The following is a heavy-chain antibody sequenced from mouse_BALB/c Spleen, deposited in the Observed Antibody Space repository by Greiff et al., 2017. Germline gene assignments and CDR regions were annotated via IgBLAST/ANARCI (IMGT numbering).Heavy chain of an antibody. V-gene: IGHV2-9-2*01. D-gene: IGHD2-3*01. CDR2: IWTGGGT. CDR1: GFSLTSYD. CDR3: VRDSPYDGFDY. Sequence: VMLVESGPGLVAPSQSLSITCTVSGFSLTSYDISWILQPPGKGLEWLGVIWTGGGTNYNSAFMSRLSISKDNSKSQVFLKMNSLQTDDTAIYYCVRDSPYDGFDYWGQGTTLTVSS. J-gene: IGHJ2*01.